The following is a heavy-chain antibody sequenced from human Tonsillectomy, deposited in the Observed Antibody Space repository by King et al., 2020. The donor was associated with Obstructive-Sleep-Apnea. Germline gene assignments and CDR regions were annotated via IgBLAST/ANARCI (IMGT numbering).Heavy chain of an antibody. CDR1: GYTFTGYY. CDR2: ISPNSGAT. CDR3: ARDMNAYDSTSPAY. D-gene: IGHD3-10*01. Sequence: VQLVESGAEVKKPGASVKVSCKASGYTFTGYYIHWVRQAPGQGLEWMGWISPNSGATKYAQKFHDRVTMTRDTSISTAYMDLSRLRSDDTAIYYCARDMNAYDSTSPAYWGQGTLVTVSS. V-gene: IGHV1-2*02. J-gene: IGHJ4*02.